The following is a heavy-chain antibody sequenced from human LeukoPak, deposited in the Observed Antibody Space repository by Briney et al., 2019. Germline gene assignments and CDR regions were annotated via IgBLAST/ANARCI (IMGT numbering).Heavy chain of an antibody. CDR1: GGTFSSYA. Sequence: SVKVSCKASGGTFSSYASSWVRQAPGQGLEWMGRIIPILGIANYAQKFQGRVTITADKSTSTAYMELSSLRSEDTAVYYCARGILSSYYYDSSGYYSLSHWGQGTLVTVSS. V-gene: IGHV1-69*04. D-gene: IGHD3-22*01. CDR2: IIPILGIA. CDR3: ARGILSSYYYDSSGYYSLSH. J-gene: IGHJ4*02.